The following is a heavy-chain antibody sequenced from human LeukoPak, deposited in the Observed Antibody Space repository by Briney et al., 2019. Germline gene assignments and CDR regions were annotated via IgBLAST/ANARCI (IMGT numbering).Heavy chain of an antibody. CDR2: IHYDGSNK. V-gene: IGHV3-30*02. Sequence: PGGSLRLSCAASGFTFSNYGMHWVRQAPGKGLDWVAFIHYDGSNKYYADSVKGRFTIFRDDSKNTLYLQTNSLRAEDTAVYYCAKAASKRTDYGDYAFYYYMDVWGKGTTVTISS. CDR3: AKAASKRTDYGDYAFYYYMDV. J-gene: IGHJ6*03. D-gene: IGHD4-17*01. CDR1: GFTFSNYG.